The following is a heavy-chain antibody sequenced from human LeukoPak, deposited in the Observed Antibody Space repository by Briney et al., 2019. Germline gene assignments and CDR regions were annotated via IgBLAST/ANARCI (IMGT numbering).Heavy chain of an antibody. CDR1: GYSISSGYY. V-gene: IGHV4-38-2*01. D-gene: IGHD1-26*01. CDR3: ARLLMGATKADP. Sequence: PSETLSLTCAVSGYSISSGYYWGWIRQPPGKGLGWIGSIYHSGSTYYNPSLKSRVTISVDTSKNQFSLKLSSVTAEDTAVYYCARLLMGATKADPGGQGTLVTVSS. J-gene: IGHJ5*02. CDR2: IYHSGST.